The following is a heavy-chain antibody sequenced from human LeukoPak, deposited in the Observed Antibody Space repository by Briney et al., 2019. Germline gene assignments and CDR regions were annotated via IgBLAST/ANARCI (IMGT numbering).Heavy chain of an antibody. V-gene: IGHV3-20*04. D-gene: IGHD6-13*01. CDR3: VKDLSSSWYSFDY. CDR2: INWDGTNT. J-gene: IGHJ4*02. Sequence: RPGGSLRLSCAASGGTTDDYGMSWVRQAPGKGLEWVSGINWDGTNTYYAESVKGRFTISRDSAEKSLYLQMNSLRDDDTAFYYCVKDLSSSWYSFDYWGQGTLVTVSS. CDR1: GGTTDDYG.